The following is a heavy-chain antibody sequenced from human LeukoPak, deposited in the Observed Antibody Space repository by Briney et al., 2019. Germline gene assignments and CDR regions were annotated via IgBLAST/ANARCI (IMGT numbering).Heavy chain of an antibody. Sequence: GGSLRLSCSTSGFTFSNYVMTWVRQAPGMGLEWVSLVSGSGDSTYYADSVKGRFTISRGNSKNMLYLQMNSLRAEDTAIYYCAKDTGYNYGYDYWGQGTLATVSS. CDR2: VSGSGDST. V-gene: IGHV3-23*01. CDR1: GFTFSNYV. J-gene: IGHJ4*02. CDR3: AKDTGYNYGYDY. D-gene: IGHD5-18*01.